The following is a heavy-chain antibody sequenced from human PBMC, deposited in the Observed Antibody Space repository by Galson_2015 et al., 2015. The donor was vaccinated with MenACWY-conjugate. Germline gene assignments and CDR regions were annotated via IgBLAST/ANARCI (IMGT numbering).Heavy chain of an antibody. D-gene: IGHD2-21*01. CDR1: GFTFSSYA. CDR2: ISSSGGNT. V-gene: IGHV3-23*01. J-gene: IGHJ6*02. CDR3: AKSGSDSYLYSMDV. Sequence: SLRLSCAASGFTFSSYAMRWVRQAPGKGLEWVSSISSSGGNTYYAESVQGRFTISRDNSKNTLYLQMNSLRAEDTAVYYCAKSGSDSYLYSMDVWGQGTTVTVSS.